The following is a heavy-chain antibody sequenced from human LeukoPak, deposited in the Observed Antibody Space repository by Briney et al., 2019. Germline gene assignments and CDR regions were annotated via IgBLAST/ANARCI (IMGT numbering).Heavy chain of an antibody. CDR1: GFTFSSYA. CDR3: AKDLTVTTVYYFDY. CDR2: ISGSGGNT. J-gene: IGHJ4*02. D-gene: IGHD4-17*01. Sequence: TGGSLRLSCAASGFTFSSYAMNWGRQAPGKGLEWVSAISGSGGNTYYADSVKGRFTISRDNSKNTLYLQMNSLRAEDTAVYYCAKDLTVTTVYYFDYWGQGTLVTVSS. V-gene: IGHV3-23*01.